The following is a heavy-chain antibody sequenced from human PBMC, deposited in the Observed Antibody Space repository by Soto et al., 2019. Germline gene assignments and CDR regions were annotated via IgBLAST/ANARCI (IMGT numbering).Heavy chain of an antibody. J-gene: IGHJ6*03. CDR3: TRRGLRGHYMDV. CDR2: IYSDGST. D-gene: IGHD2-15*01. CDR1: GFNVNNKY. V-gene: IGHV3-66*04. Sequence: EVLLVESGGALVVPGGSLRLSCAASGFNVNNKYMNWVRQAPGTGLEWISSIYSDGSTYYADSVKGRFTMSRDNSENTLELQMNSRRAEDTAVYFCTRRGLRGHYMDVWGEGTTVTVSS.